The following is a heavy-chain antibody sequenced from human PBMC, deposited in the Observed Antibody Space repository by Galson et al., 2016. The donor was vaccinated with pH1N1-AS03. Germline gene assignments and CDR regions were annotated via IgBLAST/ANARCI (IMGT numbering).Heavy chain of an antibody. D-gene: IGHD2-2*01. CDR2: IKSKTDGGTI. CDR3: TATYCSSRDYCYYY. V-gene: IGHV3-15*01. J-gene: IGHJ4*02. Sequence: SLRLSCAASGFTFNNAWMSWVRQAPGKGLEWVGRIKSKTDGGTIDYAAPAKGRFTISRHDSIDTLFLQMSSLKIEDTAVYYCTATYCSSRDYCYYYWGQGTLVTVSS. CDR1: GFTFNNAW.